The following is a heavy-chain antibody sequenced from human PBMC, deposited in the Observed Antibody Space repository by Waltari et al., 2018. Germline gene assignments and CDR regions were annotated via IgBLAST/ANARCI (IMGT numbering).Heavy chain of an antibody. Sequence: PSETLSLTCAVSGYSISTDYYWVWIRQPPGKGLEWIGNIHHSGSTYYNPSLKSRVSISLDTSKNQFSLELSSLTADDTTVYYCARGQGYWGQGTLVTVSS. CDR1: GYSISTDYY. CDR2: IHHSGST. CDR3: ARGQGY. J-gene: IGHJ4*02. V-gene: IGHV4-38-2*01.